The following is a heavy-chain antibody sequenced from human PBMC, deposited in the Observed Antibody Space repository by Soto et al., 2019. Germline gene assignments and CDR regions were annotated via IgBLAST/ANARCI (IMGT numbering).Heavy chain of an antibody. V-gene: IGHV1-3*01. CDR2: INAVNGNT. J-gene: IGHJ4*02. D-gene: IGHD2-2*01. Sequence: GASVKVSCKASGYTFSSYAMHWVRQAPGQRLEWMGWINAVNGNTKYSQRFQGRLTIIRDTSASTGYMELSSLRSEDTAVYYCAGSVVVPVAPDYWGQGTLVTVSS. CDR1: GYTFSSYA. CDR3: AGSVVVPVAPDY.